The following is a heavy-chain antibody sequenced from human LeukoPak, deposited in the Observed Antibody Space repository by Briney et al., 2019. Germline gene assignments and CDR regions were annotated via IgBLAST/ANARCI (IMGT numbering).Heavy chain of an antibody. Sequence: GGSLRLSCAASGFTVSSNYMSWVRQAPGKGLEWVSAIYSGGSTYYADSVKGRFTISRDNSKNTLYLQMNSLRAEDTAVYYCARAPLWFGELYYYGMDVWGKGTTVTVSS. V-gene: IGHV3-53*01. CDR2: IYSGGST. CDR1: GFTVSSNY. CDR3: ARAPLWFGELYYYGMDV. D-gene: IGHD3-10*01. J-gene: IGHJ6*04.